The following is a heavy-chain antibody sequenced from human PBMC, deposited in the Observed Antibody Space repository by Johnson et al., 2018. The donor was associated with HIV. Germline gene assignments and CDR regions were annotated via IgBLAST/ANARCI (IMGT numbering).Heavy chain of an antibody. CDR3: AGQVRAFDI. V-gene: IGHV3-9*01. D-gene: IGHD6-19*01. J-gene: IGHJ3*02. CDR1: GFTFDDYA. CDR2: ISWNSGSI. Sequence: VQLVESGGGVVQPGRSLRLSCAASGFTFDDYAMHWVRQAPGKGLEWVSGISWNSGSIGYADSVKGRFTISRDNAKNTLYLQMNSLRAEDTAVYYCAGQVRAFDIWGQGPMVTVPS.